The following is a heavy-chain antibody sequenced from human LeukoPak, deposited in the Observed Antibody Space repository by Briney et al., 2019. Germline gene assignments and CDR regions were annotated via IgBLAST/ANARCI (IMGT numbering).Heavy chain of an antibody. Sequence: SETVSLTCNVSGGTFRSCYWSWIRQTPGRELEWIGYIYYNGSTNYDPSLNSRVTMSVDTSKNQFSLKLSSVTAADTAVYYCARQGTSSVPHCFDYWGQGTLVTVSS. CDR2: IYYNGST. J-gene: IGHJ4*02. V-gene: IGHV4-59*08. CDR3: ARQGTSSVPHCFDY. CDR1: GGTFRSCY. D-gene: IGHD1/OR15-1a*01.